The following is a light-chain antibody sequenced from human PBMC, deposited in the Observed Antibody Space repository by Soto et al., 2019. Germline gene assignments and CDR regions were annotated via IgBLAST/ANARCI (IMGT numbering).Light chain of an antibody. CDR2: EVS. CDR1: SSDVGGHNY. Sequence: QSVLTQPASVSGSPGQSITISCTGTSSDVGGHNYVSWYQQHPGKAPKVMIYEVSNRPSGVSIRFSGSKSGNTASLTISGLQAEDEADYYCSSYTSSSTLVFGGGTKLTVL. V-gene: IGLV2-14*01. CDR3: SSYTSSSTLV. J-gene: IGLJ3*02.